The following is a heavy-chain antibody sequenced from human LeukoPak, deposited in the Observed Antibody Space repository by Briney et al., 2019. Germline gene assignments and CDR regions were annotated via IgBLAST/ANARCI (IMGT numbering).Heavy chain of an antibody. V-gene: IGHV3-21*01. J-gene: IGHJ4*02. CDR2: ISSSSSYI. Sequence: GGSLRLSCAASGFTFSSYSMNWVRQAPGKGLEWVSSISSSSSYIYYADSVKGRFTISRDNAKNSLYLQMNSLRAEDTAVYYCARDAMARGVIGDYWGQGTLVTVSS. CDR3: ARDAMARGVIGDY. CDR1: GFTFSSYS. D-gene: IGHD3-10*01.